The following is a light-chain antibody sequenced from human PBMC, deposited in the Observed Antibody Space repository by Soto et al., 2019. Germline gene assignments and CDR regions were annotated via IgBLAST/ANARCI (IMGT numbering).Light chain of an antibody. CDR2: DAS. J-gene: IGKJ1*01. CDR3: QQYNTYWT. V-gene: IGKV1-5*01. CDR1: QTISHW. Sequence: DIQITQYTSSLSASVGDRVTITCRASQTISHWLAWYQQKPGKAPKLLIFDASSLENGVPSRFSGSGSGTEFTLTITGLQPDDFATYYCQQYNTYWTFGQGT.